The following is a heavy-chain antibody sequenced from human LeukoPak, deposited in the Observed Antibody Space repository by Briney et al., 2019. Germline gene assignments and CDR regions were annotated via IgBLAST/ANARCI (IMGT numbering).Heavy chain of an antibody. D-gene: IGHD3-10*01. CDR2: IYYSGST. J-gene: IGHJ4*02. V-gene: IGHV4-30-4*08. CDR3: ARVARHYYGSGKGY. CDR1: GDSSSSGDYF. Sequence: SETLSLTCTVSGDSSSSGDYFWNWIRQPPGKGLEWIGYIYYSGSTNYNPSLKSRVTISVDTSKNQFSLKLSSVTAADTAVYYCARVARHYYGSGKGYWGQGTLVTVSS.